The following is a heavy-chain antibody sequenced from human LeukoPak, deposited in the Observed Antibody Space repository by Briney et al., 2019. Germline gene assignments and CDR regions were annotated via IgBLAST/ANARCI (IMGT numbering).Heavy chain of an antibody. CDR2: INHSGST. J-gene: IGHJ4*02. D-gene: IGHD5-18*01. CDR3: AGTTGYSYGNIDY. CDR1: GGSFSGYY. Sequence: KASETLSLTCAVYGGSFSGYYWSWIRQPPGKGLEWIGEINHSGSTNYNPSLKSRVTISVDTSKNQFSLKLSSVTAADTAVYYCAGTTGYSYGNIDYWGQGTLVTVSS. V-gene: IGHV4-34*01.